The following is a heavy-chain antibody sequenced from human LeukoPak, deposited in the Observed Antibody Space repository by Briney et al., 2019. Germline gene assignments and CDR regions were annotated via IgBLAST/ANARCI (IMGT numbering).Heavy chain of an antibody. CDR2: IKQDGSEK. CDR3: RFSTGY. CDR1: GFTFSSYS. J-gene: IGHJ4*02. Sequence: GGSLRLSCAASGFTFSSYSMNWVRQAPGKGLEWVANIKQDGSEKYYVDSVKGRFTISRDNAKNSLYLQMNSLRAEDTAVYYCRFSTGYWGQGTLVTVSS. D-gene: IGHD3-3*01. V-gene: IGHV3-7*01.